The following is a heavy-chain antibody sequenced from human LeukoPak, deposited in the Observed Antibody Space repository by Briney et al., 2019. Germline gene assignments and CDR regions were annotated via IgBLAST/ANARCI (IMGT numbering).Heavy chain of an antibody. CDR3: ARDDIAAATDAFDI. Sequence: GGSLRLSCAASGFTFSSYGMHWVRQAPGKGLEWVAVIWYDGSNKYYADYVKGRFTISRDNSKNTLYLQMNSLRAEDTAVYYCARDDIAAATDAFDIWGQGTMVTVSS. V-gene: IGHV3-33*01. J-gene: IGHJ3*02. D-gene: IGHD6-13*01. CDR2: IWYDGSNK. CDR1: GFTFSSYG.